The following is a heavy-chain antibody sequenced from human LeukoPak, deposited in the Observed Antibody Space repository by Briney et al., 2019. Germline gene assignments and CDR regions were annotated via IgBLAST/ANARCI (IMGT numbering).Heavy chain of an antibody. CDR1: GYTFTSYD. CDR2: MNPNSGNT. Sequence: ASVKVSCKASGYTFTSYDTNWVRQATGQGLEWMGWMNPNSGNTGYAQKFQGRVAITRNTSISTAYMELSSLRSEDTAVYYCARAPNDYTSYYYYYYMDVWGKGTTVTVSS. CDR3: ARAPNDYTSYYYYYYMDV. J-gene: IGHJ6*03. V-gene: IGHV1-8*03. D-gene: IGHD3-16*01.